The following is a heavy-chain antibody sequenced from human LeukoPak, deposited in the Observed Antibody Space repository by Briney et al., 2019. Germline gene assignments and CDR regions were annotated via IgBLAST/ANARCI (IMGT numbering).Heavy chain of an antibody. CDR3: ARYRLTDSPINWFDP. J-gene: IGHJ5*02. Sequence: ALVKVSCKASGYTFTSFGISWVRQAPGQGLEWMGWISAHNGNTDYAQKLQGRVTMTTDTSTNTAYMELGSLRSDDTAVYYCARYRLTDSPINWFDPWGQGTLVTVSS. V-gene: IGHV1-18*01. CDR1: GYTFTSFG. CDR2: ISAHNGNT. D-gene: IGHD1-14*01.